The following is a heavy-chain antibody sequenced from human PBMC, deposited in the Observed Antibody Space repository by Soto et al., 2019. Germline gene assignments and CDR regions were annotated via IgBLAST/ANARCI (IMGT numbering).Heavy chain of an antibody. V-gene: IGHV3-23*01. CDR2: ISGSGGTT. D-gene: IGHD2-15*01. CDR3: AKDGGGSCYIGCWFCP. CDR1: GFTFSTYA. Sequence: GSLRLSCAASGFTFSTYALTWVRQAPAKGLAWVSSISGSGGTTYYADSVKGRFTLSRDDSKNTLYLQMNSLRAEDTAIYYCAKDGGGSCYIGCWFCPWGQGTLGTVSS. J-gene: IGHJ5*01.